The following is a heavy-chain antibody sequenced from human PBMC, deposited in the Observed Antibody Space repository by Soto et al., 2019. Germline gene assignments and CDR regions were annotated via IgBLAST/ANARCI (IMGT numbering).Heavy chain of an antibody. Sequence: GGSLRLSCAASGFSFSDYYMSWNRQAPGKGLEWVSYISRSSSHTDYADSVKGRFTIFRDNAKNSLYLQMNSLRAEDTAVYYCARDRPEVDPRVYYHGMDVWGQGTTVTVSS. D-gene: IGHD6-6*01. CDR2: ISRSSSHT. CDR1: GFSFSDYY. CDR3: ARDRPEVDPRVYYHGMDV. J-gene: IGHJ6*02. V-gene: IGHV3-11*06.